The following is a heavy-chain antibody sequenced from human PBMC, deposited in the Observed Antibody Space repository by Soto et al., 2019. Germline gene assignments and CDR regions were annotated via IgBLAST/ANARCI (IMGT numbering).Heavy chain of an antibody. Sequence: PWGNLSLTCTVSGGSRGGSSYYWGWIRQPPGKGLEWIGSIYYSGSTYYNPSLKSRVTISVDTSKNQFTLKLSSVTAEETAVYYCARHILEVGRVLWFGDPYRGAFDIGGQGTMVT. CDR2: IYYSGST. CDR1: GGSRGGSSYY. J-gene: IGHJ3*02. D-gene: IGHD3-10*01. CDR3: ARHILEVGRVLWFGDPYRGAFDI. V-gene: IGHV4-39*01.